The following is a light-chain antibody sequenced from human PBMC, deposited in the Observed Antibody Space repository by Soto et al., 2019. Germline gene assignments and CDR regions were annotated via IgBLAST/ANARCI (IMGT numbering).Light chain of an antibody. CDR2: DAS. CDR1: QNINNY. J-gene: IGKJ5*01. V-gene: IGKV1-33*01. Sequence: DIQLPQSPTSLSASVGDRVTITCQASQNINNYLNWYQQKPGRAPKLLIYDASNLEAGVPSRFRGSGSGTDFTFTISRLQPEDIATYYCQQYENRPTFGQGTRLEI. CDR3: QQYENRPT.